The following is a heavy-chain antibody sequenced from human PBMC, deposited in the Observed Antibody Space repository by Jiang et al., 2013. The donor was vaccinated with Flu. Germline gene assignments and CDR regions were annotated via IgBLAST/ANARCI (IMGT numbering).Heavy chain of an antibody. CDR1: SGSISSHY. J-gene: IGHJ6*02. D-gene: IGHD2-21*02. V-gene: IGHV4-59*08. CDR2: IHNSWDH. CDR3: ARSYCGGDCYSMFGYSYYGMDV. Sequence: GLVKPSETLSLTCTVSSGSISSHYWSWIRQPPGKGLEWIGYIHNSWDHQLQPSLKSRVTISIDTSTNQFSLKLISVTAPDTAVYYCARSYCGGDCYSMFGYSYYGMDVWGQGTTVTVSS.